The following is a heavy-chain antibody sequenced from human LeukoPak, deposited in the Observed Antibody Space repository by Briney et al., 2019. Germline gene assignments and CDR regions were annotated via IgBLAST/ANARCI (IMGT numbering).Heavy chain of an antibody. CDR3: ARDVLAAPGTFDY. V-gene: IGHV4-39*07. CDR2: IYYSGST. D-gene: IGHD6-13*01. Sequence: PSETLSLTCTVSGGSISSNNYYWGWIRQPPGKGLEWIGSIYYSGSTYYNPSLKSRVTISVDTSKNQFSLKLSSVTAADTAVYFCARDVLAAPGTFDYWGQGALVTVSS. J-gene: IGHJ4*02. CDR1: GGSISSNNYY.